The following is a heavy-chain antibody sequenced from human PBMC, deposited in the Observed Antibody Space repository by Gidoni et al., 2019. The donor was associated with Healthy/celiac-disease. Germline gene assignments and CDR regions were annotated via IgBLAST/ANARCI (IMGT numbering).Heavy chain of an antibody. CDR2: IYSSGST. Sequence: QVKRQVSGPGLVKTSQTLSLTCTVSGGSISSSGYFWSWLSQHQGKALEWIGYIYSSGSTYYNPSLKSRVTISVDTSKTQFSLKLSSVTAADTAVYYCARGGYGSGSPLTFDILGQGTMVTVSS. V-gene: IGHV4-31*03. CDR3: ARGGYGSGSPLTFDI. D-gene: IGHD3-10*01. J-gene: IGHJ3*02. CDR1: GGSISSSGYF.